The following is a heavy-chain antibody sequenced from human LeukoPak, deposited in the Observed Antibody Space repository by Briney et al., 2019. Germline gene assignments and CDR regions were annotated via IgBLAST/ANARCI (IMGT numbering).Heavy chain of an antibody. Sequence: GGSLRLSCAASGFTFSSYAMSWVRQAPGKGLEWVSGISGSGGRTYYADSVKGRFTISRDNSKNTLYLQMNSLRADDTAIYYCAKEGYSKYYFDYWGQGSLVTVSS. D-gene: IGHD5-18*01. V-gene: IGHV3-23*01. CDR3: AKEGYSKYYFDY. CDR2: ISGSGGRT. J-gene: IGHJ4*02. CDR1: GFTFSSYA.